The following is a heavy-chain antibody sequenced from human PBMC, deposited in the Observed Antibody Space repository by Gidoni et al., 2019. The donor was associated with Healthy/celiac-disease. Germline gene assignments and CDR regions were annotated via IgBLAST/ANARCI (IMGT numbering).Heavy chain of an antibody. J-gene: IGHJ6*02. D-gene: IGHD5-18*01. V-gene: IGHV5-51*01. Sequence: CKGSVYSFTSYWIGWVRQMPGKGLEWIGIIYPGDSDTRYSPSFKGKVTISAAKSISTAYLKWSSLKASDTAMYYCARQRGYSYEGDYYGMDVWGQGTTVTVSS. CDR1: VYSFTSYW. CDR3: ARQRGYSYEGDYYGMDV. CDR2: IYPGDSDT.